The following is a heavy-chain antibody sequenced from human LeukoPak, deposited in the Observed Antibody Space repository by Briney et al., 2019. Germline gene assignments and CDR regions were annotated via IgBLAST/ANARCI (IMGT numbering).Heavy chain of an antibody. Sequence: GGSLRLSCAASGFIFSDYYMSWIRQAPGKGLEWVSYISSTSSYTAYADSVKGRFTISRDNAKNSLYLQMNSLRAEDTAAYFCAKATNTATGTPTLAIDYWGQGTLVTVSS. J-gene: IGHJ4*02. CDR2: ISSTSSYT. CDR3: AKATNTATGTPTLAIDY. V-gene: IGHV3-11*05. CDR1: GFIFSDYY. D-gene: IGHD6-13*01.